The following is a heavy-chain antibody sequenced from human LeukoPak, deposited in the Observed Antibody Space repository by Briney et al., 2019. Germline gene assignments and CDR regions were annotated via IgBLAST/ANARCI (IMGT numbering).Heavy chain of an antibody. CDR2: IKQDGSEK. V-gene: IGHV3-7*01. J-gene: IGHJ4*02. CDR3: ARDVSRYYDSWSGYYTGIPLDY. CDR1: GFTFSSYW. D-gene: IGHD3-3*01. Sequence: TGGSLRLSCAASGFTFSSYWMSWVRQAPGKGLEWVANIKQDGSEKYYVDSVKSRFTISRDNAKNSLYLQMNSLRAEDTAVYYCARDVSRYYDSWSGYYTGIPLDYWGQGTLVTVSS.